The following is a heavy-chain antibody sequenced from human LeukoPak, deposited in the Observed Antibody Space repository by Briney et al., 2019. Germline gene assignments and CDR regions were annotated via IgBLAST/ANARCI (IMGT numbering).Heavy chain of an antibody. CDR2: ISGSGGIP. J-gene: IGHJ4*02. D-gene: IGHD1-26*01. V-gene: IGHV3-23*01. Sequence: GGSLRLSCAASGFTFSSYAMSWVRQASGKGLEWVSAISGSGGIPYYADSVKGRFTISRDNSKSTLYLQMNSLRAEDTAVYYCARNYSGSYHIDYWGQGTLVTVSS. CDR1: GFTFSSYA. CDR3: ARNYSGSYHIDY.